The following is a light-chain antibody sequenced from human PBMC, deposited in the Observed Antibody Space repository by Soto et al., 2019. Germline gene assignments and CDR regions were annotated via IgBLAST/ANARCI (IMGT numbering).Light chain of an antibody. CDR2: RNS. Sequence: QSVLTQPPSASGTPGERVTISCSGSSSNIGSNYVYWYQHLPGTAPKLLIYRNSQRPSGVPDRFSGSKSGTSASLTNSGLRSEDEADYYCSSYAGSNNFDVFGTGTKLTVL. CDR3: SSYAGSNNFDV. CDR1: SSNIGSNY. J-gene: IGLJ1*01. V-gene: IGLV1-47*01.